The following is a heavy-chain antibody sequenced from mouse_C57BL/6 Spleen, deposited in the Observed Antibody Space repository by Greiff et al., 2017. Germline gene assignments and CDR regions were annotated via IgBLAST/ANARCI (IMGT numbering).Heavy chain of an antibody. CDR3: TTYGYYGSSRDY. CDR1: GFNFTDYY. J-gene: IGHJ2*01. V-gene: IGHV14-4*01. CDR2: IDPDNGDT. Sequence: EVQLQQPGAELVRPGASVKLSCTASGFNFTDYYMHWVKPRPEQGLEWIGWIDPDNGDTDYDSKFQGKATITADTSSNTAYLQLNSLTSEDTAVXYWTTYGYYGSSRDYWGQGTILAVS. D-gene: IGHD1-1*01.